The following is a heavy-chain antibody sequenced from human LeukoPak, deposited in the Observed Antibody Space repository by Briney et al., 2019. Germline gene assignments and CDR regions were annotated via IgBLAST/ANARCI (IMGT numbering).Heavy chain of an antibody. D-gene: IGHD2-2*01. Sequence: KPGGSLRLSCAASGFAFSRYSMNWVRQAPAKGLQWVSSISSSSGYIYYADSVKGGFTISRDNAKNSLYLQMNSLRAEDTAVYYCAREIVSSTCFDYWGQGALVTVSS. CDR3: AREIVSSTCFDY. J-gene: IGHJ4*02. CDR1: GFAFSRYS. V-gene: IGHV3-21*01. CDR2: ISSSSGYI.